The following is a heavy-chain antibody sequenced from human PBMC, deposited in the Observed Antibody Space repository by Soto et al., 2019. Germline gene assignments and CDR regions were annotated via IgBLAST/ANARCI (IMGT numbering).Heavy chain of an antibody. D-gene: IGHD2-2*01. CDR2: INPSGGST. Sequence: ASVKVSCKASGYTFTSYYMHWVRQAPGQGLEWMGIINPSGGSTSYAQKFQGRVTITADKSTSTAYMELSSLRSEDTAVYYCEYFYYYYGMDVWGQGTTVTVS. CDR1: GYTFTSYY. J-gene: IGHJ6*02. CDR3: EYFYYYYGMDV. V-gene: IGHV1-46*01.